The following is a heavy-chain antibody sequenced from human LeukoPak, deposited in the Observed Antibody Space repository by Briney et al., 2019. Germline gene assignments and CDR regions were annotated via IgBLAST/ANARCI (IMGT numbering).Heavy chain of an antibody. Sequence: ASVKVSCKASGYTFTSYDINWVRQATGQGLEWMGWMGPNNGNTGYAQKFQGRVTMTRNTSISTAYMGLSSLRSEDTAVYYCARGRKTGTRVAVDIWGQGTMVTVSS. CDR3: ARGRKTGTRVAVDI. V-gene: IGHV1-8*01. CDR1: GYTFTSYD. CDR2: MGPNNGNT. J-gene: IGHJ3*02.